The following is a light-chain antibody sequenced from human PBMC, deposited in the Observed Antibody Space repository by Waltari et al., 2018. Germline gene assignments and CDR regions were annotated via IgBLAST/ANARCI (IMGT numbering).Light chain of an antibody. Sequence: SYELTQPLSVSVALGQTARITCWGNHIGRKDVHWSQQKPGQAPVLVNRPSGIRGRFSRSNSGNTATLTISRAQAGDEADYYCQVYDSNTWVFGGGTKLTVL. V-gene: IGLV3-9*01. CDR1: HIGRKD. CDR3: QVYDSNTWV. J-gene: IGLJ3*02.